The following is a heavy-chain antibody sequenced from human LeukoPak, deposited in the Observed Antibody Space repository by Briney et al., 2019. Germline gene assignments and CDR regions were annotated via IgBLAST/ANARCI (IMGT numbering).Heavy chain of an antibody. J-gene: IGHJ4*02. CDR3: AIFQGTYGDNDNDF. Sequence: SVKVSSKASGGTFRSFAINWVRQAPGKGLEWMGGITPMINTPKYAQRFQGRVSITADESTSTGYMEVSSLRSEDTAVYYCAIFQGTYGDNDNDFWGQGTLVTVSS. V-gene: IGHV1-69*13. D-gene: IGHD4-17*01. CDR2: ITPMINTP. CDR1: GGTFRSFA.